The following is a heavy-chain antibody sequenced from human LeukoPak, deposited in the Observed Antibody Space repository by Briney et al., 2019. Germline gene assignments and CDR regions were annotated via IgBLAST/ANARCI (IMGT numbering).Heavy chain of an antibody. CDR3: ARDLPYCSSTSCYVSDY. CDR1: GYTFTGYY. V-gene: IGHV1-2*02. CDR2: INPNSGGT. Sequence: ASVKVSCKASGYTFTGYYMHWVRQAPGQGLEWMGWINPNSGGTNYAQKFQGRVTMTRDTSISTAYMELSRLRSDDTAVYYRARDLPYCSSTSCYVSDYWGRGTLVTVSS. J-gene: IGHJ4*02. D-gene: IGHD2-2*01.